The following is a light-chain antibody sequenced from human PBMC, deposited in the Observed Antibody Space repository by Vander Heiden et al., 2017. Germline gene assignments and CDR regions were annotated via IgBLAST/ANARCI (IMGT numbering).Light chain of an antibody. J-gene: IGLJ3*02. V-gene: IGLV2-11*01. Sequence: QSALTQPRSVSGSPGQSVSISCTGTSSDVGGYNFVPWYQQDPGKSPKLMIYDVTKRPSGVPDRFSGSKSGNTASLTISGLQAEDEADYYCCSHAGSYTWVFGGGTKLTVL. CDR3: CSHAGSYTWV. CDR2: DVT. CDR1: SSDVGGYNF.